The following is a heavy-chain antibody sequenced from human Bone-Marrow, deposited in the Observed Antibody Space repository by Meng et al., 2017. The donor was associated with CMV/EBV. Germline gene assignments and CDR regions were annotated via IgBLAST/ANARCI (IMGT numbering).Heavy chain of an antibody. CDR2: IDDAGSGT. V-gene: IGHV3-74*01. J-gene: IGHJ4*02. Sequence: GGSLRLSCAVSGFTLSSKWMHWVRQVPGKGLVWVSRIDDAGSGTSYAEFVKGRFIISRDSAKNTLYLQMNSLRAGDTAVYYCARGYSGTYRVDYWGQGTLVTVSS. D-gene: IGHD1-26*01. CDR3: ARGYSGTYRVDY. CDR1: GFTLSSKW.